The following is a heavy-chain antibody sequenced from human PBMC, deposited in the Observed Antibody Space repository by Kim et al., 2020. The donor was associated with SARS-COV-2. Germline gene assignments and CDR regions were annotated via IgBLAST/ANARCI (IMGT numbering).Heavy chain of an antibody. CDR1: GYTFTSYF. Sequence: ASVKVSCKASGYTFTSYFMHWVRQAPGQGLEWVGIINPNDGETSYSRKFRGRVTVTSDTSTSTVYMELSSLRFEDTAVYYCAKVGVGSTTGACDSWGQGTLVTVSS. J-gene: IGHJ4*02. CDR3: AKVGVGSTTGACDS. V-gene: IGHV1-46*01. D-gene: IGHD1-26*01. CDR2: INPNDGET.